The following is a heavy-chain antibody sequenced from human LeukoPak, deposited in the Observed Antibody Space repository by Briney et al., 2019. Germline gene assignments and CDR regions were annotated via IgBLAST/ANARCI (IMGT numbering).Heavy chain of an antibody. CDR3: ARAYGMDV. CDR1: GGSFSGYY. V-gene: IGHV4-34*01. J-gene: IGHJ6*02. Sequence: SETLSLTCAVYGGSFSGYYWSWIRQPPGKGLEWIGEINHSGSTNYNPSLKSRVTTSVDTSKNQFSLKLSSVTAADTAVYYCARAYGMDVWGQGTTVTVSS. CDR2: INHSGST.